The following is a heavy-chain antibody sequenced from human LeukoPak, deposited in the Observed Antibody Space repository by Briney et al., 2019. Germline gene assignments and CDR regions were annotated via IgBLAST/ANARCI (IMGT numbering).Heavy chain of an antibody. V-gene: IGHV4-59*01. D-gene: IGHD3-22*01. CDR2: IYYSGST. CDR3: ARVITYYYDSSGYYWFDP. CDR1: GGSISSYY. J-gene: IGHJ5*02. Sequence: KSSETLSLTCTVSGGSISSYYWSWIRQPPGKGLEWIGYIYYSGSTNYNPSLKSRVTISVDTSKNQFSLKLSSVTAADTAVYYCARVITYYYDSSGYYWFDPWGQGTLVTVSS.